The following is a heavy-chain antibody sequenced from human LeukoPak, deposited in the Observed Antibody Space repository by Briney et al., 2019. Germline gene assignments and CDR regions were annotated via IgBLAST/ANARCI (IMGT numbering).Heavy chain of an antibody. CDR2: IHSSGYT. V-gene: IGHV4-38-2*01. D-gene: IGHD1-26*01. CDR1: GYSISSGYY. CDR3: TKRQGPTSGSYDYFDP. J-gene: IGHJ5*02. Sequence: SETLSVTCAVSGYSISSGYYWSWIRQPPGQGLEWIAYIHSSGYTNYNPSLKSRVTISVDTSNNQFSLKVTSVTAADTAMYYCTKRQGPTSGSYDYFDPWGQGALVTVSS.